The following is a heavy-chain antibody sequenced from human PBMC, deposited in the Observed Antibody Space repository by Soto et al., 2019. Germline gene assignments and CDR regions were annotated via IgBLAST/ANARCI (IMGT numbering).Heavy chain of an antibody. V-gene: IGHV1-69*01. CDR3: ARDSPAGRSSPRPCDY. CDR1: GGTFSSYD. D-gene: IGHD6-13*01. Sequence: QVQLVQSGAEVKNPGSSVKVSCKASGGTFSSYDISWVRQAPGQGLEWMGGIIPIFGTANYAQKFQGRVTITADESTSTAYMELSSLRSEDTAVYYCARDSPAGRSSPRPCDYGGQGTMVTASS. CDR2: IIPIFGTA. J-gene: IGHJ4*02.